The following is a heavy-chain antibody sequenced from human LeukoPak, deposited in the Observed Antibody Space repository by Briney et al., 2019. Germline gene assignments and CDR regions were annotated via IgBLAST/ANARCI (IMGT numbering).Heavy chain of an antibody. D-gene: IGHD5-18*01. V-gene: IGHV4-59*08. Sequence: PSETLSLTCTVSGGSIRSYYWSWIRKPPGKGLEWIGYIFYAGSTTYNPSLKSRVTLSIDTSKNQFSLKLNSVTAADTAVYYCASGERGYSYGPLDYWGQGTLVTVSS. CDR1: GGSIRSYY. CDR2: IFYAGST. CDR3: ASGERGYSYGPLDY. J-gene: IGHJ4*02.